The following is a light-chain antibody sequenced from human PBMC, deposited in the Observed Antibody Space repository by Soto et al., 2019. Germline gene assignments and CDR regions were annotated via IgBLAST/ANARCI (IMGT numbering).Light chain of an antibody. V-gene: IGKV3-20*01. J-gene: IGKJ1*01. CDR2: STS. CDR3: HQFGDSPQT. Sequence: EIVLTQSPGTLSLSPGDRATLSCRASQSLSVSYSAWYQQKPGQAPRLLIYSTSTRATGIPDRFSGRGSGTPFTRAISRLEPDDFAVYYCHQFGDSPQTFGQGTTVEV. CDR1: QSLSVSY.